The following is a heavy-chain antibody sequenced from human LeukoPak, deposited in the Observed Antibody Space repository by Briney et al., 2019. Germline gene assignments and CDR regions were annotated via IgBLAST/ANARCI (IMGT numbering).Heavy chain of an antibody. J-gene: IGHJ4*02. D-gene: IGHD1-26*01. Sequence: GGSLRLSCAASGFTFSSYAMSWVRQAPGKGLEWVSAISGSGGSIYYADSVKGRFTISRDNSKNTLYLQMNSLRAEDTAVYYCAKDRVSRVGASPFDYWGQGTLVTVSS. CDR1: GFTFSSYA. CDR3: AKDRVSRVGASPFDY. CDR2: ISGSGGSI. V-gene: IGHV3-23*01.